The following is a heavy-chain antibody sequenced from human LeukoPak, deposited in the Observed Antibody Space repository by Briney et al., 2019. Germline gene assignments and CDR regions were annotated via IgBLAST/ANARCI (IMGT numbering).Heavy chain of an antibody. Sequence: GGSLRLSCAASGXTFSSYGMHWVRQAPGKGLEWVAVIWYDGSNKYYADSVKGRFTISRDNSKNTLYLQMNSLRAEDTAVYYCARVGTTSNFYYYYGMDVWGQGTTVTVSS. D-gene: IGHD2/OR15-2a*01. J-gene: IGHJ6*02. V-gene: IGHV3-33*01. CDR3: ARVGTTSNFYYYYGMDV. CDR1: GXTFSSYG. CDR2: IWYDGSNK.